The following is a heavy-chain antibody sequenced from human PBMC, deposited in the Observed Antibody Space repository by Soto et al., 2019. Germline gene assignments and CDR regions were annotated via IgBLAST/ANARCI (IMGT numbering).Heavy chain of an antibody. J-gene: IGHJ4*02. V-gene: IGHV3-48*03. CDR1: GFTFSTYE. CDR2: ISSTTKTI. D-gene: IGHD1-26*01. Sequence: DVQLVESGGGLVHPGASLRLSCAASGFTFSTYEMNWVRQAPGKGLEWVSYISSTTKTIYYADSVKGRFTISRDNAKNSLYLQMNSLRAEDTAIYYCARDRAGAPFDYWGLGILVTVSS. CDR3: ARDRAGAPFDY.